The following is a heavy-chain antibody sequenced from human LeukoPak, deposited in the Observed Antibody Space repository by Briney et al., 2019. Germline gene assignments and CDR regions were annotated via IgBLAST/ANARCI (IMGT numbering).Heavy chain of an antibody. V-gene: IGHV4-59*01. CDR3: ARGRDLVDY. CDR1: GGSISSYY. CDR2: IYYSGST. Sequence: SETLSLTCTVSGGSISSYYWSWIRQPPGKGLEWIGYIYYSGSTSYNPSLKSRVTMSVDTSKNQFSLRLSSVTAADTAVYYCARGRDLVDYWGQGTLVTVSS. J-gene: IGHJ4*02. D-gene: IGHD1-26*01.